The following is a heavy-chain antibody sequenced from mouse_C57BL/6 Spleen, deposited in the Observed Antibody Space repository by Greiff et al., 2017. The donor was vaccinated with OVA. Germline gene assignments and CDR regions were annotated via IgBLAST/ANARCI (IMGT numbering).Heavy chain of an antibody. Sequence: EVQLVESGGDLVKPGGSLKLSCAASGFTFSSYGMSWVRQTPDKRLEWVATISSGGSYTYYPDSVKGRFTISRDNAKNTLYLQMSSLKSEDTAMYYCARQDYGSSYYAMDYWGQGTSVTVFS. J-gene: IGHJ4*01. D-gene: IGHD1-1*01. V-gene: IGHV5-6*01. CDR3: ARQDYGSSYYAMDY. CDR2: ISSGGSYT. CDR1: GFTFSSYG.